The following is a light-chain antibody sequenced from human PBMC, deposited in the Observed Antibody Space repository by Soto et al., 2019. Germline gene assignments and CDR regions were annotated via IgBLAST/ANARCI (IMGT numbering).Light chain of an antibody. CDR3: QQYNSYLWT. Sequence: DIQMTQSASTVSAYLGDSVTLTWRASQSITTWLAWYQQRTGKAPKLLIYDVSSLQSGVPSRFSGSGYGTEVNLTISSLQTDDFATYYCQQYNSYLWTFGQGTKVDIK. J-gene: IGKJ1*01. V-gene: IGKV1-5*01. CDR2: DVS. CDR1: QSITTW.